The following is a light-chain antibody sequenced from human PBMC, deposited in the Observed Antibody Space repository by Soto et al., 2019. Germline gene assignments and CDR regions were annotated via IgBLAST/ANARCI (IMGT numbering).Light chain of an antibody. Sequence: EIVLTQSPGTLSLSPGERATLSCRASQISSNNYSAWYQQKPGQAPMLLFYGATNRASVIPGRFSSSGSGADSTLIISRLEHEDFAVYYYQQSGCSVTFGRGTKVDIK. V-gene: IGKV3-20*01. J-gene: IGKJ4*02. CDR2: GAT. CDR1: QISSNNY. CDR3: QQSGCSVT.